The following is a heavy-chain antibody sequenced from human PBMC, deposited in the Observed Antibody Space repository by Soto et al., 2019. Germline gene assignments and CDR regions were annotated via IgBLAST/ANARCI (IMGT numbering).Heavy chain of an antibody. CDR1: GGSFIGYY. Sequence: SETLSLTCAVYGGSFIGYYWSWIRQPPGKGLEWIGEINHSGSTNYNPSLKSRVTISVDTSKNQFSLKLSSVTAADTAVYYCVSIVVVVAATPGWFEPWGQGTLVTAPQ. CDR2: INHSGST. CDR3: VSIVVVVAATPGWFEP. D-gene: IGHD2-15*01. V-gene: IGHV4-34*01. J-gene: IGHJ5*02.